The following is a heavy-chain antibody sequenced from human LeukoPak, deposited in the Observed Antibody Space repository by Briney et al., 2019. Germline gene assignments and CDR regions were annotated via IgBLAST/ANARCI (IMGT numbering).Heavy chain of an antibody. D-gene: IGHD3-10*01. J-gene: IGHJ5*01. CDR3: ARRNYPGGSGSYGGTQWFDP. V-gene: IGHV1-18*01. Sequence: ASVKVSCKASGYTFTYYGISWVREAPGQGLEWMGWISGDNGDTNYAQSLQGRVTMTTDTSTSTAYLELRNLRSDDTAIYYCARRNYPGGSGSYGGTQWFDPWGQGTLVTVSS. CDR2: ISGDNGDT. CDR1: GYTFTYYG.